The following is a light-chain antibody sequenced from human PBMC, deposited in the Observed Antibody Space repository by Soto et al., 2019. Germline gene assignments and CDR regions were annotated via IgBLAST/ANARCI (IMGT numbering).Light chain of an antibody. V-gene: IGLV1-51*01. J-gene: IGLJ2*01. CDR2: DNN. CDR1: SSNIENNL. Sequence: QSVLTQPPSVSAAPGQKVTISCSGSSSNIENNLVSWYQQLPGTVPKLLIHDNNKRPSGIPDRFSGSKSGTSATLGITGLPAGDEADYYCGTWDSSQSAGVFGGGTQLTVL. CDR3: GTWDSSQSAGV.